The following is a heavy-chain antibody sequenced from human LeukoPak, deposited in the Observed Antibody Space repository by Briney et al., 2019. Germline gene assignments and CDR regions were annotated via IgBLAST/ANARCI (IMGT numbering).Heavy chain of an antibody. V-gene: IGHV1-3*01. J-gene: IGHJ3*02. CDR2: INAGNGNT. CDR3: AREGKYYDFWSGPNDAFDI. Sequence: ASVKVSCKASGYTFTSYAMHWVRQAPGQRLEWMGWINAGNGNTKYSQKFQGRVTITRDTSASTAYMELSSLRSEDTAVYYCAREGKYYDFWSGPNDAFDIWGQGTMVTVSS. CDR1: GYTFTSYA. D-gene: IGHD3-3*01.